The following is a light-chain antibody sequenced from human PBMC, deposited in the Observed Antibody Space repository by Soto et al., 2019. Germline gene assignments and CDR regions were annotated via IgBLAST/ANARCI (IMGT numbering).Light chain of an antibody. CDR3: QQYNNWPQT. Sequence: EAVLTQSPATLSVSPGERVTLSCRASQSVATNLACYQQIPGQAPRLLIYGASKRAIGLPARFSGSGSGTEFTLTITSVQSEDFAVYYCQQYNNWPQTFGQGTKVDIK. V-gene: IGKV3-15*01. CDR2: GAS. J-gene: IGKJ1*01. CDR1: QSVATN.